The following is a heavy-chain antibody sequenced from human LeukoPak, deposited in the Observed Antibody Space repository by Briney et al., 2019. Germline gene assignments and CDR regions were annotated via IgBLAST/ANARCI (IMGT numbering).Heavy chain of an antibody. CDR1: GGSITSGGNY. Sequence: PSQTLSLTCTVSGGSITSGGNYWTWIRRHPGKDLEWIGYTYYSGNTFYNPSLKSRVTISVDTSKNQFSLKLTSVTAADTAVYYCARAPIYNEHADWFDPWGQGTLVTVSS. CDR3: ARAPIYNEHADWFDP. J-gene: IGHJ5*02. CDR2: TYYSGNT. D-gene: IGHD5-24*01. V-gene: IGHV4-31*03.